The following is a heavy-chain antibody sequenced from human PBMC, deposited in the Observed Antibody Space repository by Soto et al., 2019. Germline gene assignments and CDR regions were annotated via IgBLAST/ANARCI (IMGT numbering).Heavy chain of an antibody. J-gene: IGHJ3*01. CDR2: IIPIFGTA. V-gene: IGHV1-69*01. D-gene: IGHD3-22*01. CDR3: ARYSSYYDSSGYSV. Sequence: AASVKVSCKACGGTFSCYAISWVRQARGQGLEWMGGIIPIFGTANYAQKFQGRVTITADEYTSTAYMELSSLRSEDTAVYYCARYSSYYDSSGYSVWGERTIVTVPS. CDR1: GGTFSCYA.